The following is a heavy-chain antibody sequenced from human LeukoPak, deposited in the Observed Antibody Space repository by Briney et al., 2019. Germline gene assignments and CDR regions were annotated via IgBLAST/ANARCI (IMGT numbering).Heavy chain of an antibody. D-gene: IGHD3-22*01. CDR3: AKALYDSPLTGDP. Sequence: GGSLRLPCTTSGFIFAKYAMAWVRQAPGKGLEWVSSIHPNGVNTHYADSVRGRFTISRDNSKNTLFLQMNSLRVEDTATYYCAKALYDSPLTGDPWGQGTLVTVSS. V-gene: IGHV3-23*01. CDR1: GFIFAKYA. CDR2: IHPNGVNT. J-gene: IGHJ5*02.